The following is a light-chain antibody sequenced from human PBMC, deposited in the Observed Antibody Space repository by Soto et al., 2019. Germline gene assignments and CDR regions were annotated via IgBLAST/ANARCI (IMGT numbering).Light chain of an antibody. Sequence: QSALTQPASVSGSPGQSITISCTGTSSDVGGYNYVSWYQQNPGKAPKLMIYEVSNRPSGVSNRFSGSKSGNMASLTISGLQAEDEADYYCSSYTINRTDVFGTGTKGTVL. CDR3: SSYTINRTDV. V-gene: IGLV2-14*01. CDR2: EVS. CDR1: SSDVGGYNY. J-gene: IGLJ1*01.